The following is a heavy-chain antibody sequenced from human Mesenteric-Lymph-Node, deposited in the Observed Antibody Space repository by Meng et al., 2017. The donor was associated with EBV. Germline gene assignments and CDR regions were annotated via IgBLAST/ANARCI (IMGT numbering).Heavy chain of an antibody. Sequence: QEQGPGRCKPSGTLSLTSSVSGDSITSNSYAWGWIREPPGKGLEWIGSMYDSGNTYYNTSLKSRVTIALDTSKNQFSLKLSSVTAADMAVYYCARGLRPGENWFDPWGQGALVTVSS. D-gene: IGHD4-17*01. V-gene: IGHV4-39*07. CDR2: MYDSGNT. CDR1: GDSITSNSYA. J-gene: IGHJ5*02. CDR3: ARGLRPGENWFDP.